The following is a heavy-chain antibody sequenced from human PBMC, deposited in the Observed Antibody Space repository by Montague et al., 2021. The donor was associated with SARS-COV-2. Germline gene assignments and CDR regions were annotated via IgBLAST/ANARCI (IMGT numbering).Heavy chain of an antibody. CDR1: GFTFSNSA. Sequence: SLRLSCAASGFTFSNSAMNWVRQAPGKGLEWVSGSSGSDGGTYYADSVKGRFTISRDNSKNVLYLQMNSLRAEDTALYYCAKDSYYHGLGYGMDVWGQGTTVTVSS. CDR3: AKDSYYHGLGYGMDV. V-gene: IGHV3-23*01. D-gene: IGHD3-10*01. CDR2: SSGSDGGT. J-gene: IGHJ6*02.